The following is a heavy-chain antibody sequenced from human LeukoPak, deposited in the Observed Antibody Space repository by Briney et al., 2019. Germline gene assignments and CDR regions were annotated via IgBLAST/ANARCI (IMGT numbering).Heavy chain of an antibody. J-gene: IGHJ4*02. V-gene: IGHV3-30-3*01. Sequence: RGSLRDSPVPPRFTPSIYAMHCVPPAPHKRLEWGSVISYDGSNKYYADSVKGRFTISRDNSKNTLYLQMNSLRAEDTAVYYCARAPYDILTGYPDYWGQGTLLTVSS. D-gene: IGHD3-9*01. CDR2: ISYDGSNK. CDR3: ARAPYDILTGYPDY. CDR1: RFTPSIYA.